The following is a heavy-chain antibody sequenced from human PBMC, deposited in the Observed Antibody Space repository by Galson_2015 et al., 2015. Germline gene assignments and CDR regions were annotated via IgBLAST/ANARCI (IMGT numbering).Heavy chain of an antibody. J-gene: IGHJ4*02. CDR3: AKLWTAADQGR. CDR2: IDDSGTVT. Sequence: SLRLSCAASGFTFGSYAMSWVRQAPGKGLEWVSVIDDSGTVTHYADSVKGRFSISRDNSKNTVYLQMNSLRADDTAVYFCAKLWTAADQGRWGQGTLVTVSS. D-gene: IGHD6-13*01. V-gene: IGHV3-23*01. CDR1: GFTFGSYA.